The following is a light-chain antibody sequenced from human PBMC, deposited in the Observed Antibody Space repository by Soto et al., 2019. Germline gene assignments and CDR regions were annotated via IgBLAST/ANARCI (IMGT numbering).Light chain of an antibody. J-gene: IGKJ1*01. CDR3: QQYGSSPPWT. CDR1: QSVSSSY. V-gene: IGKV3-20*01. Sequence: EIVLTQSPGTLSLSPGERATLSCRASQSVSSSYLAWYQQKPGQAHRLLIYGASSRATGITDRFSGSGSGTDFTLTISRLEPEDLAVSYCQQYGSSPPWTFGQGTKVEIK. CDR2: GAS.